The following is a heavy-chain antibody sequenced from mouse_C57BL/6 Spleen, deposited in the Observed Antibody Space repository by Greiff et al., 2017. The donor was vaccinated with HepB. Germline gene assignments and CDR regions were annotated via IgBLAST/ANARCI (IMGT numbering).Heavy chain of an antibody. V-gene: IGHV1-39*01. CDR1: GYSFTDYN. Sequence: VQLKQSGPELVKPGASVKISCKASGYSFTDYNMNWVKQSNGKSLEWIAVINPNYGTTSYNQKFKGKAILTVDQSSSTAYMQLNSLTSEDSAVYYCARCGSSYVAWFAYWGQGTLVTVSA. CDR2: INPNYGTT. J-gene: IGHJ3*01. CDR3: ARCGSSYVAWFAY. D-gene: IGHD1-1*01.